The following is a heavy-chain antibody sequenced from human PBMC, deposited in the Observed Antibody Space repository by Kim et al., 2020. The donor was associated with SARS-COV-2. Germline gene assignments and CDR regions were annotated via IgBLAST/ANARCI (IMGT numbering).Heavy chain of an antibody. Sequence: GESLQISCKGSGYSFTSYWIGWVRQMPGKGLEWMGIIYPGDSDTRYSPSFQGQVTISADKSISTAYLQWSSLKASDTAMYYCARRDDILTGYYKGGFDYWGQGTLVTVSS. CDR2: IYPGDSDT. D-gene: IGHD3-9*01. J-gene: IGHJ4*02. CDR3: ARRDDILTGYYKGGFDY. V-gene: IGHV5-51*01. CDR1: GYSFTSYW.